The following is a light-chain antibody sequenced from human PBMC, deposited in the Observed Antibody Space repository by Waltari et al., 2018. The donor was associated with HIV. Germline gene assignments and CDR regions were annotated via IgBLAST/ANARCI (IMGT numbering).Light chain of an antibody. Sequence: SYVLTPSPSVSVAPGQTARLTCGANAIGSKSVHWYQQKPGQSPVLLVYDDSDRPSWIPERFSGSNSGNAATLTISRGEVGDDADYFCQVWETSSDLRLWVFGGGSRLTVL. CDR1: AIGSKS. CDR2: DDS. J-gene: IGLJ3*02. V-gene: IGLV3-21*02. CDR3: QVWETSSDLRLWV.